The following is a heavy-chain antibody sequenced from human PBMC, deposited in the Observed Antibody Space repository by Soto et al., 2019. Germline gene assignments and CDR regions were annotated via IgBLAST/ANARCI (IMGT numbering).Heavy chain of an antibody. CDR1: GFTFSSFA. CDR3: SKDAIWRTTGYYDMDF. J-gene: IGHJ6*03. V-gene: IGHV3-23*01. CDR2: ISGSGGRA. Sequence: GSLRLSCAASGFTFSSFAMGWVRQATGKGLEWVSVISGSGGRARYADSVKGRFTISRDNSKNTLYLQMNSLRAEDTAVYYFSKDAIWRTTGYYDMDFWGKGTTVTVSS. D-gene: IGHD3-3*01.